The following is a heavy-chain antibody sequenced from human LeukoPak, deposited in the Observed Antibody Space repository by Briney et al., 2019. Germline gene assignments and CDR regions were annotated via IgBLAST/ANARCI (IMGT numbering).Heavy chain of an antibody. Sequence: PGGSLRLSCAASGFIFSNYYLNWVRQAPGKGLEWVSCIHGSASYNYYADSVKGRFTVSRDSAKNSLYLEMSSLRVEDTAVYYCVRAFGGYDSQRFYYNMDVWGKGTTVTVSS. CDR3: VRAFGGYDSQRFYYNMDV. J-gene: IGHJ6*03. D-gene: IGHD5-12*01. V-gene: IGHV3-21*06. CDR2: IHGSASYN. CDR1: GFIFSNYY.